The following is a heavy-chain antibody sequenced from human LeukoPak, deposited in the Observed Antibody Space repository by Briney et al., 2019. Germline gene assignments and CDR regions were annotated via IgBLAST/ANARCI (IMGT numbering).Heavy chain of an antibody. J-gene: IGHJ4*02. Sequence: ASVKVSCKASGYTFTSYVISWVRQAPGQGLEWMGWISAYNGNTNYAQKLHGRVTMTTDTSTSTAYMELRSLRSDDTAVYYCARDPEWLYYYDSSGYYGVHFDYWGQGTLVTVSS. CDR2: ISAYNGNT. CDR1: GYTFTSYV. D-gene: IGHD3-22*01. V-gene: IGHV1-18*01. CDR3: ARDPEWLYYYDSSGYYGVHFDY.